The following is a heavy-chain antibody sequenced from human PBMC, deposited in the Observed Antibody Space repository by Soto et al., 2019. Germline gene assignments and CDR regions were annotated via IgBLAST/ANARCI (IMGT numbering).Heavy chain of an antibody. CDR3: ARDREWGPTVTWSYGY. Sequence: QVQLVESGGGVVQPGRSLRLSCAASGFTFSNYAIHWVRQAPGKGLEWVAVISYDGSNKYYADSLRGRFTISRDDSKNTLYLQMNSLRAEDTAVYYCARDREWGPTVTWSYGYWGQGTLVTVSS. D-gene: IGHD4-4*01. CDR1: GFTFSNYA. J-gene: IGHJ4*02. CDR2: ISYDGSNK. V-gene: IGHV3-30-3*01.